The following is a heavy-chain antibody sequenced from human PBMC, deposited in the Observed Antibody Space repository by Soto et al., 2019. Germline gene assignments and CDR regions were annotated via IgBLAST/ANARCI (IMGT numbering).Heavy chain of an antibody. V-gene: IGHV3-48*02. CDR3: ARDWGVDDADIRTHIPHLDA. CDR1: GFTFSSNG. CDR2: ISIGSSTI. Sequence: EVQLVESGGGLVQPGGSLRLSCEASGFTFSSNGMNWVRQAPGKGLEWVSFISIGSSTINYADSVRGRFTISRDNAKNALYQQMNSRRDEDTAVYYRARDWGVDDADIRTHIPHLDAWGQGTLVTVYS. D-gene: IGHD3-16*01. J-gene: IGHJ5*02.